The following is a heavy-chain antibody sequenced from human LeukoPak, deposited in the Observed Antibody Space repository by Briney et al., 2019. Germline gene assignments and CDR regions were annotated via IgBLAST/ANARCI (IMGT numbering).Heavy chain of an antibody. Sequence: ASVKVACKASGYTFTGYYMHWVRQAPGQGLEWMGWINPNSGGTNYAQKFQGRVTMTRDTSISTAYMELSRLRSDDTAVYYCARDSGGSVSPVSWGQGTLVTVTS. J-gene: IGHJ5*02. V-gene: IGHV1-2*02. CDR1: GYTFTGYY. D-gene: IGHD1-26*01. CDR2: INPNSGGT. CDR3: ARDSGGSVSPVS.